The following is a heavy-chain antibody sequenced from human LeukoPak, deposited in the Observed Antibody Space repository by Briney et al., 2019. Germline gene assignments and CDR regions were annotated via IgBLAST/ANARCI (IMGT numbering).Heavy chain of an antibody. V-gene: IGHV1-8*03. CDR3: ARRGGYSGYDYYYYYYMDV. CDR1: GYTFPSYD. CDR2: MNPNSGNT. D-gene: IGHD5-12*01. Sequence: ASVEVSCKASGYTFPSYDINWVRQATGQGLEWMGWMNPNSGNTGYAQKFQGRVTITRNTSISTAYMELSSLRSEDTAVYYCARRGGYSGYDYYYYYYMDVWGKGTTVTVSS. J-gene: IGHJ6*03.